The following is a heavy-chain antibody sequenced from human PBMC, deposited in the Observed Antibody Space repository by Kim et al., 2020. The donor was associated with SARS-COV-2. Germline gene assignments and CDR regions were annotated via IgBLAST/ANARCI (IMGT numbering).Heavy chain of an antibody. CDR3: AKDSRIAAAGTGRVLWDY. CDR1: GFTFSSYA. D-gene: IGHD6-13*01. J-gene: IGHJ4*02. Sequence: GGSLRLSCAASGFTFSSYAMSWVRQAPGKGLEWVSAISGSGGSTYYADSVKGRFTISRDNSKNTLYLQMNSLRAEDTAVYYCAKDSRIAAAGTGRVLWDYWGQGTLVTVSS. CDR2: ISGSGGST. V-gene: IGHV3-23*01.